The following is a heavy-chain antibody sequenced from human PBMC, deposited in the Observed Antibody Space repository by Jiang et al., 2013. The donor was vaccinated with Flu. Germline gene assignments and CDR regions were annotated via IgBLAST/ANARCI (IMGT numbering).Heavy chain of an antibody. J-gene: IGHJ3*02. Sequence: GSGLVKPSETLSLTCTVSGGSISSYYWSWIRQPPGKGLEWIGYIYYSGSTNYNPSLKSRVTISVDTSKNQFSLKLSSVTAADTAVYYCARPHGSGSWSAFDIWGQGTMVTVSS. CDR3: ARPHGSGSWSAFDI. CDR2: IYYSGST. V-gene: IGHV4-59*08. D-gene: IGHD3-10*01. CDR1: GGSISSYY.